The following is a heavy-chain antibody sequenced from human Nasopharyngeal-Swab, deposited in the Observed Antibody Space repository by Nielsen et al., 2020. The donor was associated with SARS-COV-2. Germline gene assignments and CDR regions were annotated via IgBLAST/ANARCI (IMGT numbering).Heavy chain of an antibody. D-gene: IGHD3-16*01. V-gene: IGHV3-30-3*01. CDR2: ISYDGSNK. CDR3: AKVGAGVPTDY. Sequence: GESLKISCAASGFTFNSYAMHWVRQAPGKGLEWVAVISYDGSNKYYADSVKGRFTISRDNSKNTLYLQMNSLRAEDTAVYYCAKVGAGVPTDYWGQGTLVTVSS. J-gene: IGHJ4*02. CDR1: GFTFNSYA.